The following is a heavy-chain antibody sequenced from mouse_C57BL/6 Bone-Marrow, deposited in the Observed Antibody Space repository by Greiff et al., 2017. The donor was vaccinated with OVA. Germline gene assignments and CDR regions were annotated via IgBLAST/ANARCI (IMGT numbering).Heavy chain of an antibody. Sequence: VQLQQSGAELVKPGASVKVSCKASGYTFTSYWMHWVKQRPGQGLEWIGRIHPSDSDTNYNQKFKGKATLTVDKSSSTAYMQLSSLTSEDSAVYYCAIGITTVVGDYYAMDYWGQGTSVTVSS. CDR3: AIGITTVVGDYYAMDY. CDR2: IHPSDSDT. CDR1: GYTFTSYW. J-gene: IGHJ4*01. D-gene: IGHD1-1*01. V-gene: IGHV1-74*01.